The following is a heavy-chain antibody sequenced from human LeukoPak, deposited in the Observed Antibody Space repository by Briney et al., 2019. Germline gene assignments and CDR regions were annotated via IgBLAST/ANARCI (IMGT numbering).Heavy chain of an antibody. D-gene: IGHD1-1*01. V-gene: IGHV3-64D*06. CDR2: ISPNGGST. Sequence: GGSLRLSCAASGFTVSSNYMSWVRQAPGKGLEYVSAISPNGGSTYYADSVKGRFTTSRDNSKNTLYLQMSSLRVEDTAVYYCVPKGNEGYWGQGTLVTVSS. CDR3: VPKGNEGY. CDR1: GFTVSSNY. J-gene: IGHJ4*02.